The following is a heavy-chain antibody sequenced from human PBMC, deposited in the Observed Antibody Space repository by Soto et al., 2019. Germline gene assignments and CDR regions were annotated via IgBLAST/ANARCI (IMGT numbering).Heavy chain of an antibody. D-gene: IGHD6-19*01. CDR2: ISGSGGST. V-gene: IGHV3-23*01. CDR3: AKDPRVSRWYWNWFDP. CDR1: GFTFSSYA. Sequence: EVQLLESGGGLVQPGGSLRLSCAASGFTFSSYAMSWVRQAPGKGLEWVSAISGSGGSTYYADSVKGRFTISRDNSKNTLYLQMNSLRAEDTAVYYCAKDPRVSRWYWNWFDPWGQGTLVTVSS. J-gene: IGHJ5*02.